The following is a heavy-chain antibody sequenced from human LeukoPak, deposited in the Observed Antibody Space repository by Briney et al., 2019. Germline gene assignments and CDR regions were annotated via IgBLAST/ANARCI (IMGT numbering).Heavy chain of an antibody. V-gene: IGHV3-7*01. J-gene: IGHJ4*02. CDR1: GFTFSGYW. Sequence: PGGSLRLSCAASGFTFSGYWMNWVRQAPGKGLEWVANIKQDGSEKYYVDSVKGRFTISRDNAKNSLYLQMNSLRAEDTAVYYCARGPPRDSSGYFNYWGQGTLVTVSS. D-gene: IGHD3-22*01. CDR2: IKQDGSEK. CDR3: ARGPPRDSSGYFNY.